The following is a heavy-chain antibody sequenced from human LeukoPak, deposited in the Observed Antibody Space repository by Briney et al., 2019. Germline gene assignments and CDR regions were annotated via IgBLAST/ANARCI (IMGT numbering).Heavy chain of an antibody. D-gene: IGHD6-19*01. V-gene: IGHV3-48*02. Sequence: GGSLRLSCAASGFAFRNYNMNWVRQAPGKGLEWVSHISNSGASIYYADSLRGRFTISRDNAKNSLYLQINSLRDEDTAVYYCARVLAALGLVIRTRPEGWFDPWGQGTLVTVSS. CDR1: GFAFRNYN. J-gene: IGHJ5*02. CDR2: ISNSGASI. CDR3: ARVLAALGLVIRTRPEGWFDP.